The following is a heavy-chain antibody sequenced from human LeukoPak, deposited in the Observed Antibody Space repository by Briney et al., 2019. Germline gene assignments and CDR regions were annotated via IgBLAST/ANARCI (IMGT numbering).Heavy chain of an antibody. CDR2: ISSSNSYI. J-gene: IGHJ4*02. Sequence: GGSLRLSCAASGFTFSSYSVNWVRQAPGKGLEWVSSISSSNSYIYYADSVKGRFAISRDNAKNSLYLQMNSLRAEDTAVYYCEKAQTGYTYGYAYWGQGTLVTVSS. CDR1: GFTFSSYS. D-gene: IGHD5-18*01. CDR3: EKAQTGYTYGYAY. V-gene: IGHV3-21*01.